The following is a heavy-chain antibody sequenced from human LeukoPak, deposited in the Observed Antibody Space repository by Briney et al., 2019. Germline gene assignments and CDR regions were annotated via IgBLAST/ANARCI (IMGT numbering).Heavy chain of an antibody. Sequence: PGGSLRLSCAASGFALSDYEMNWVRQAPGKGLEWVSNIGSSGRTIFYADSVKGRFTISRDNAKNSLYLQMNSLRAEDTAVYYCARGVVTTISFDFWGQGTLVTVSS. D-gene: IGHD5-12*01. CDR2: IGSSGRTI. CDR1: GFALSDYE. J-gene: IGHJ4*02. V-gene: IGHV3-48*03. CDR3: ARGVVTTISFDF.